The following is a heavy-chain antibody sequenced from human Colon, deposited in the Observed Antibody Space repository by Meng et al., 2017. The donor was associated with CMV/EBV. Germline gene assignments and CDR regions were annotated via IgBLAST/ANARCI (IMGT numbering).Heavy chain of an antibody. CDR2: IDSDGITT. D-gene: IGHD6-19*01. CDR1: GFTFSSYW. V-gene: IGHV3-74*01. J-gene: IGHJ1*01. CDR3: AGSRGWSRPPEF. Sequence: GESLKISCAASGFTFSSYWMHWVRQTPGKGLVWVSRIDSDGITTRYADSVKGRFSISRDDAKNSLFLQMNSLRDEDTAVYYCAGSRGWSRPPEFWGQGTLVTVSS.